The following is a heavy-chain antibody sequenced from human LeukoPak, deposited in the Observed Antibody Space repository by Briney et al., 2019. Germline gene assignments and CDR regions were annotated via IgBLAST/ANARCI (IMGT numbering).Heavy chain of an antibody. CDR1: GGSISSYY. CDR3: ARDTPYSSSPYAFDI. D-gene: IGHD6-6*01. J-gene: IGHJ3*02. CDR2: IYTSGST. V-gene: IGHV4-4*07. Sequence: SETVSLTCTVSGGSISSYYWSWVRQPAGKGLEWIGRIYTSGSTNYNPSLKSRVTMSVDTSKNQFSLKLSSVTAADTAVYYCARDTPYSSSPYAFDIWGQGTIGTVPS.